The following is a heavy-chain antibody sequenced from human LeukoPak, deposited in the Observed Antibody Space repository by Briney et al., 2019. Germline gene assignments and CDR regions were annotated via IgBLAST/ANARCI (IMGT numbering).Heavy chain of an antibody. CDR3: PRDASHDAKAVDYY. CDR1: GYTFTGYY. J-gene: IGHJ4*02. Sequence: PSVKVSCKASGYTFTGYYMHWVRQAPGQGLEWMGWINPNSGGTNYAQKFQGRVTMTRDTSISTAYMALSRLRSDDTAVYYWPRDASHDAKAVDYYWGQGTLVTVSS. D-gene: IGHD3/OR15-3a*01. CDR2: INPNSGGT. V-gene: IGHV1-2*02.